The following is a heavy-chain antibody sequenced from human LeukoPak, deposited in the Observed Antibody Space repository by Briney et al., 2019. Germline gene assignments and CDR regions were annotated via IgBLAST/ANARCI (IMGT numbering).Heavy chain of an antibody. D-gene: IGHD6-19*01. Sequence: GGSLRLSCAASGFTFSNYAMSWVRQAPGKGLEWVSAISGSGGSTYSADSVKGRFTISRDNSKNTLYLQMNSLRAEDTAVYYCAKDLYSSGWYYFDHWGQGTLVTVSS. V-gene: IGHV3-23*01. CDR2: ISGSGGST. J-gene: IGHJ4*02. CDR3: AKDLYSSGWYYFDH. CDR1: GFTFSNYA.